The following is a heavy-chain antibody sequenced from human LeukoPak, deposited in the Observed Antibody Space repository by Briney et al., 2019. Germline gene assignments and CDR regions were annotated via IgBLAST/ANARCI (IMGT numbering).Heavy chain of an antibody. CDR3: AKRSGYFIPEQY. CDR1: GFTFSSYA. Sequence: WGSLRLSCAASGFTFSSYAMSWVRQAPGRGLEWVSAISGSGGSTYYADSVKGRFTISRDNSKNTLYLQMNSLRAEDTAVYYCAKRSGYFIPEQYWGQGTLVTVSS. D-gene: IGHD3-3*01. J-gene: IGHJ4*02. CDR2: ISGSGGST. V-gene: IGHV3-23*01.